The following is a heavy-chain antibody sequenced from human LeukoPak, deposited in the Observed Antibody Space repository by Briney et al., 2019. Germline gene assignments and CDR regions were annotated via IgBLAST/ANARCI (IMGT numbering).Heavy chain of an antibody. Sequence: SETLSLTCTVSGGSIDGQYWSWIRQPPGKGLEWIGYIHSNGGTKYNPSLKSRVTMSLDTSQNQFSLKLTSVTAADTAIYYCARGQDAFKTGYWGQGTLVTVSS. CDR1: GGSIDGQY. CDR3: ARGQDAFKTGY. D-gene: IGHD5-24*01. CDR2: IHSNGGT. V-gene: IGHV4-59*11. J-gene: IGHJ4*02.